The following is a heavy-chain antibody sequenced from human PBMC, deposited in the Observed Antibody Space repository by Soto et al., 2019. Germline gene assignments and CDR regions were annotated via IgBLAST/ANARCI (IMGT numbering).Heavy chain of an antibody. V-gene: IGHV4-34*01. D-gene: IGHD1-7*01. Sequence: PSETLSLTCAVYGGSFSGYYWSWIRQPPGKGLEWIGEINHSGSTNYNPSLKSRVTISVDTSKNQFSLKLSSVTAADTAVYYCAREQSITGTTFDYYYCGMDVWGQGTTVTVSS. J-gene: IGHJ6*02. CDR3: AREQSITGTTFDYYYCGMDV. CDR2: INHSGST. CDR1: GGSFSGYY.